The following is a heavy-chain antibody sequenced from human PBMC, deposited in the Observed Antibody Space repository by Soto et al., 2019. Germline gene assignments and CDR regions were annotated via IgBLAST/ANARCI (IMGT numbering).Heavy chain of an antibody. D-gene: IGHD7-27*01. CDR2: ISGSGGST. CDR1: GFTFSSYA. J-gene: IGHJ2*01. Sequence: EVQLLESGGGLVQPGGSLRLSCAASGFTFSSYAMSWFRQAPGKGLEWVSAISGSGGSTYYADSVKGRFTISRDNSKNTLYLQMNSLRAEDTAVYYCAKRNWGGWYFDLWRRGTLVTVSS. V-gene: IGHV3-23*01. CDR3: AKRNWGGWYFDL.